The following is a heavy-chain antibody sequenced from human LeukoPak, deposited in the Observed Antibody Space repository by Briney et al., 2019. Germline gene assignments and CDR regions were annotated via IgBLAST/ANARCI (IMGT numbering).Heavy chain of an antibody. Sequence: SETLSLTCTVSGVSISGYYWSWIRQPAGKGLEWIGYIFYSGSTNYNPSLKSRVTISVDTSKNQFSLKLSSVTAADTAVYYCARVGYGDYVKGAFDIWGQGTMVTVSS. D-gene: IGHD4-17*01. J-gene: IGHJ3*02. V-gene: IGHV4-59*01. CDR3: ARVGYGDYVKGAFDI. CDR1: GVSISGYY. CDR2: IFYSGST.